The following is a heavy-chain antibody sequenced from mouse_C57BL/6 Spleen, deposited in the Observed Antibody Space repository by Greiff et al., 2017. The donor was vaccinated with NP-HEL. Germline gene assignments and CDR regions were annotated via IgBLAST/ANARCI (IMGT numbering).Heavy chain of an antibody. Sequence: QVQLKESGPELVRPGVSVKISCKGSGYTFTDYAMHWVKQSHAKSLEWIGVISTYYGDASYNQKFKDKATMTVDKSSSTAYMELARLTSEDSAVYYCARDPLYYYGSSYVIAYWGQGTLVTVSA. V-gene: IGHV1-67*01. CDR2: ISTYYGDA. J-gene: IGHJ3*01. CDR3: ARDPLYYYGSSYVIAY. D-gene: IGHD1-1*01. CDR1: GYTFTDYA.